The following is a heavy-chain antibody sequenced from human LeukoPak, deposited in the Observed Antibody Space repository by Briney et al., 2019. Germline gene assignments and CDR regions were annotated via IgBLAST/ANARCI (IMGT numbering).Heavy chain of an antibody. CDR3: SRGRLRFDY. D-gene: IGHD3-16*01. CDR1: GFTFGDYA. J-gene: IGHJ4*02. V-gene: IGHV3-49*04. Sequence: GRSLRLSCTASGFTFGDYAMSWVRQAPGKGLEWVGFIRSKDYGGTTEYAASVEGRFIISRDDSKSIAYLQMNSLKTEDTAVYYCSRGRLRFDYWGQGTLVTVSS. CDR2: IRSKDYGGTT.